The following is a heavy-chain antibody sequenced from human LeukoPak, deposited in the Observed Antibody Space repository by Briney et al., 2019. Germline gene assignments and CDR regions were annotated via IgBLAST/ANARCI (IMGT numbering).Heavy chain of an antibody. CDR3: ATDYYAGM. D-gene: IGHD3-10*01. V-gene: IGHV3-23*01. J-gene: IGHJ4*02. CDR1: GFTFSSYG. Sequence: GGTLRLSCAASGFTFSSYGMSWVRQAPGKGLEWVSAISGSGGSTYYADSVKGWFTISRDNSKNTLYLQMNSLRAEDTAVYYCATDYYAGMWGQGTLVTVSS. CDR2: ISGSGGST.